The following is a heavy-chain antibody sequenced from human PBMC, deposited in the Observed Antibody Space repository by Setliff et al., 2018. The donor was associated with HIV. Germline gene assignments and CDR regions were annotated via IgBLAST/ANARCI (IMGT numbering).Heavy chain of an antibody. J-gene: IGHJ6*02. CDR2: IYRDGAT. CDR3: VRDITTCWDV. D-gene: IGHD4-4*01. Sequence: ETLSLSCAASGFTVSDNYMSWVRQAPGQGLEWVSVIYRDGATSYADSVQGRFTISRDNAKNTLYLQMNSLRAEDTAVYYCVRDITTCWDVWGQGTTVTVSS. V-gene: IGHV3-53*01. CDR1: GFTVSDNY.